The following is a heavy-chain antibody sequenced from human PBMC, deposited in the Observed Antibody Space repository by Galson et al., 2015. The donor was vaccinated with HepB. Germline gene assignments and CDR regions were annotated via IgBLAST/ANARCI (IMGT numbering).Heavy chain of an antibody. CDR1: GGSISSYH. CDR3: ARADCTNGVCTKWDYYYGMDV. D-gene: IGHD2-8*01. Sequence: ETLSLTCTVSGGSISSYHWNWIRQPAGKGLEWIGRTYFSGYTNYNPSLRSRVIMSVDASKNQFSLKLSSVSAADTAVYYCARADCTNGVCTKWDYYYGMDVWGQGTTVTVSS. V-gene: IGHV4-4*07. CDR2: TYFSGYT. J-gene: IGHJ6*02.